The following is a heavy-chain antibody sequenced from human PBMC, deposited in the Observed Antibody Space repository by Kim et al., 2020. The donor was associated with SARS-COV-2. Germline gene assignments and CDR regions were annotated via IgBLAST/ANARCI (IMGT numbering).Heavy chain of an antibody. CDR1: GFTFSSYA. CDR3: VKSHGGDDSSDLNLYYYGMDV. Sequence: GGSLRLSCSASGFTFSSYAMHWVRQAPGKGLEYVSAISSNGGSTYYADSVKGRFTISRDNSKNTLYLQMSSLRAEDTAVYYCVKSHGGDDSSDLNLYYYGMDVWGQGTTVTVSS. D-gene: IGHD3-22*01. V-gene: IGHV3-64D*09. J-gene: IGHJ6*02. CDR2: ISSNGGST.